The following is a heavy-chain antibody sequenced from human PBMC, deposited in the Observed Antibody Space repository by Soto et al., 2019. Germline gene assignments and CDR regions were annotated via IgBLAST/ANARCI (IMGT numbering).Heavy chain of an antibody. Sequence: QVQLVQSGAEVKKPGSSVKVSCKASGGTFSSYTISWVRQAPGQGLEWMGRITSILGIANYAQKFQGRVTITADKSTSTAYMELSSLRSEDTAVYYCARDYYDSSGQSHDAFDIWGQGTMVTVSS. J-gene: IGHJ3*02. CDR1: GGTFSSYT. D-gene: IGHD3-22*01. CDR3: ARDYYDSSGQSHDAFDI. CDR2: ITSILGIA. V-gene: IGHV1-69*08.